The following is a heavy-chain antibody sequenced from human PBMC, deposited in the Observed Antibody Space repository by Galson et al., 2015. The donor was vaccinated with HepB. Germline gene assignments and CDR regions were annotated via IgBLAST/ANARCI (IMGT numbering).Heavy chain of an antibody. Sequence: SVKVSCKASGGTFSSYAISWVRQAPGQGLEWMGGIIPILGIANYAQKFQGRVTITADKSTSTAYMELSSLRSEDTAVYYCASWDYGVVSRRWFDPWGQGTLVTVSS. J-gene: IGHJ5*02. V-gene: IGHV1-69*10. CDR3: ASWDYGVVSRRWFDP. CDR1: GGTFSSYA. CDR2: IIPILGIA. D-gene: IGHD4-17*01.